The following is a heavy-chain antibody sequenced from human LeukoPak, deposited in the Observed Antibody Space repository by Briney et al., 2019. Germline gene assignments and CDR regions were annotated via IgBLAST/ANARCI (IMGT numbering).Heavy chain of an antibody. CDR1: GGSISSGGYY. CDR2: IYYSGST. D-gene: IGHD3-3*01. V-gene: IGHV4-31*03. J-gene: IGHJ5*02. CDR3: ARAVFWSGYKWFDP. Sequence: PSQTLSLTCTVSGGSISSGGYYWSWIRQHPGKGLEWIGYIYYSGSTYYNPSLKSRVTISVDTSKNQFSPKLSSVTAADTAVYYCARAVFWSGYKWFDPWGQGTLVTVSS.